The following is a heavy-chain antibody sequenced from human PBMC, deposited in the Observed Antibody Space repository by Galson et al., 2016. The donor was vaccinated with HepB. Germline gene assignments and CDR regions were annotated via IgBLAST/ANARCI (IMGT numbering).Heavy chain of an antibody. Sequence: SETLSLTCSVSGGSISDYYWNWVRQSPGRGLEWIAYVHSSGITDYNPSPKSRVSISLDTSKSQISLTLTSVTAADTPVYFCARDVYRRFDPWGQGTLVTVSS. CDR3: ARDVYRRFDP. V-gene: IGHV4-4*08. J-gene: IGHJ5*02. CDR2: VHSSGIT. D-gene: IGHD5/OR15-5a*01. CDR1: GGSISDYY.